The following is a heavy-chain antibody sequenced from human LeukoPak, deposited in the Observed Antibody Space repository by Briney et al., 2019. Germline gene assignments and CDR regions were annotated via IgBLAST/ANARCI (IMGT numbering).Heavy chain of an antibody. CDR1: GGSFSGYY. Sequence: PSETLSLTCAVYGGSFSGYYWSWIRQPPGKVLEWIGEINHSGSTNYNPSLKSRVTISVDTSKNQFSLKLSSVTAADTAVYYCARGVFDILTGYYPYWGQGTLVTVSS. D-gene: IGHD3-9*01. J-gene: IGHJ4*02. V-gene: IGHV4-34*01. CDR3: ARGVFDILTGYYPY. CDR2: INHSGST.